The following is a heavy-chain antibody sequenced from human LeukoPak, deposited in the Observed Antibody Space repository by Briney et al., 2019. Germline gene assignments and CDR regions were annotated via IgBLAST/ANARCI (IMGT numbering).Heavy chain of an antibody. CDR1: GGSISSNNW. Sequence: SETLSLTCAVSGGSISSNNWWTWVRQPPGKGLEWIGEIYHDGSTHYNPSLKSRVTISVDKSKNEFSLKLSSVTAADTAVYYCARGGYDYVWGSYRLDYWGQGTLVTVSS. J-gene: IGHJ4*02. D-gene: IGHD3-16*02. V-gene: IGHV4-4*02. CDR3: ARGGYDYVWGSYRLDY. CDR2: IYHDGST.